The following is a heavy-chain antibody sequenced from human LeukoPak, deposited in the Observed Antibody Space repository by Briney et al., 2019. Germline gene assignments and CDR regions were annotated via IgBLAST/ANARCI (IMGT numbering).Heavy chain of an antibody. Sequence: PSETLSLTCTVSGGSISSSGYYWGWIRQPPGKGLEWIGSIYYSGSTYYNPSLKSRVTISVDTSKNQFSLKLSSVTAADTAVYYCARGSYGNYFDYWGQGTLVTVSS. D-gene: IGHD4-17*01. J-gene: IGHJ4*02. CDR2: IYYSGST. CDR1: GGSISSSGYY. CDR3: ARGSYGNYFDY. V-gene: IGHV4-39*07.